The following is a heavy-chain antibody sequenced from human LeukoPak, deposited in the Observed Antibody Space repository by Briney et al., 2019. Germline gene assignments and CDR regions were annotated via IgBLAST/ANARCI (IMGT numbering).Heavy chain of an antibody. V-gene: IGHV1-2*02. Sequence: ASVTVSCKASGYTFTGYYMHWVRQAPGQGLEWMGWINPNSGGTNYAQKFQGRVTMTRDTSISTAYMELSRLRSDDTAVYYCARVVARFGELCFGYWGQGTLVTVSS. J-gene: IGHJ4*02. D-gene: IGHD3-10*01. CDR1: GYTFTGYY. CDR2: INPNSGGT. CDR3: ARVVARFGELCFGY.